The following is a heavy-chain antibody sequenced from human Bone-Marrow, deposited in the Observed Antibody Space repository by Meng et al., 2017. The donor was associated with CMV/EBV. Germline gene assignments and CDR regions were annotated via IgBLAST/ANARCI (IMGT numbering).Heavy chain of an antibody. J-gene: IGHJ3*02. CDR2: IYYSGST. CDR1: GGPISSYY. CDR3: ARNGGDDAFDI. Sequence: LRLSCTVSGGPISSYYWSWIRQPPGKGLEWIGYIYYSGSTNYNPSLKSRVTISVDTSKNQFSLKLSSVTAADTAVYYWARNGGDDAFDIWGQGKMVTVSS. D-gene: IGHD2-21*01. V-gene: IGHV4-59*01.